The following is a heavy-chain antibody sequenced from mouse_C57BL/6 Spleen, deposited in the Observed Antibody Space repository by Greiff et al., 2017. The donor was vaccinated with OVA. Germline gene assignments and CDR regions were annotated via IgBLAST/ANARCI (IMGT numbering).Heavy chain of an antibody. CDR2: IYPGDGDT. V-gene: IGHV1-82*01. CDR1: GYAFSSSW. Sequence: VKLQESGPELVKPGASVKISCKASGYAFSSSWMNWVKQRPGKGLEWIGRIYPGDGDTNYNGKFKGKATLTADKSPSTAFMQLSSLPSEDSAVYFCARAFRPYWYFDVWGTGTTVTVSS. J-gene: IGHJ1*03. CDR3: ARAFRPYWYFDV.